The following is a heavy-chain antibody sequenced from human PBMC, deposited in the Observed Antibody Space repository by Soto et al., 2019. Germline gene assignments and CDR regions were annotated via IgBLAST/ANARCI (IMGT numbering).Heavy chain of an antibody. V-gene: IGHV3-21*01. J-gene: IGHJ6*02. CDR2: ISSSSSYI. Sequence: GGSLRLSCAASGFTFSSYSMNWVRQALGKGLEWVSSISSSSSYIYYADSVKGRFTISRDNAKNSLYLQMNSLRAEDTAVYYCARDPTPPTHYGMDVWGQGTTVTVSS. D-gene: IGHD2-15*01. CDR3: ARDPTPPTHYGMDV. CDR1: GFTFSSYS.